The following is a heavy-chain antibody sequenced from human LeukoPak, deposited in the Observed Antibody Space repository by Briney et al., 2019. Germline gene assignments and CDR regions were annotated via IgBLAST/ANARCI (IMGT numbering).Heavy chain of an antibody. CDR1: GFTFSSYA. J-gene: IGHJ6*02. Sequence: TGGSLRLSCAASGFTFSSYAMHWVRQAPGKGLEWVAVISYDGSNKYYADSVKGRFTISRDNAKNSLYLQMNSLRAEDTAVYYCARFRRYGTGYGMDVWGQGTTVTVSS. CDR2: ISYDGSNK. V-gene: IGHV3-30-3*01. D-gene: IGHD3-10*01. CDR3: ARFRRYGTGYGMDV.